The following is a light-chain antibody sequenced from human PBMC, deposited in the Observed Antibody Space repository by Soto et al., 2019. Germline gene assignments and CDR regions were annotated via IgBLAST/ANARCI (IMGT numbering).Light chain of an antibody. J-gene: IGKJ5*01. CDR1: QSVNSNY. CDR3: QQYGSSPIT. Sequence: EIVLTQSPGTLSLSPGERATLSCRASQSVNSNYLAWYQQKSGQAPRLLIYGASSRATGIADRFSGSGSGTDFTLTISRLEPEDFAAYHCQQYGSSPITFGLGTRLEIK. V-gene: IGKV3-20*01. CDR2: GAS.